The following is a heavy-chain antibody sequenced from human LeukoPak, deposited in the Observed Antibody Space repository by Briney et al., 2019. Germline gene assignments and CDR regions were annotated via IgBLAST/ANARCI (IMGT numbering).Heavy chain of an antibody. CDR1: GYTFTSYD. J-gene: IGHJ5*02. V-gene: IGHV1-8*03. D-gene: IGHD3-3*01. CDR2: MNPNSGNT. Sequence: GASVKVSCKASGYTFTSYDINWVRRATGQGLEWMGWMNPNSGNTGYAQKFQGRVTITRNTSISTAYMEVSSLTSEDTATYYCAAELKVGDVYFDPWGQGTLVTVSS. CDR3: AAELKVGDVYFDP.